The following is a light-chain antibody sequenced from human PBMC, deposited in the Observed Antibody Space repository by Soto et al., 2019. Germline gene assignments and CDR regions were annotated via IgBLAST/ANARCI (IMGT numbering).Light chain of an antibody. J-gene: IGKJ4*01. CDR2: AAS. CDR1: QGIGSY. V-gene: IGKV1-9*01. CDR3: QQLRMYPST. Sequence: IQLTQSPSSLSGSVGDRVTITCRASQGIGSYLAGYQQKAGEAPKLLIYAASTLYGGVPSRFSGSGSGTDFALTITSLQAEDFATYYCQQLRMYPSTFGGGTKVDIK.